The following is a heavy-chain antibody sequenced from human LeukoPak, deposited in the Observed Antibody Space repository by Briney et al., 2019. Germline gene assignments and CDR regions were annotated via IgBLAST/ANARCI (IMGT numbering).Heavy chain of an antibody. D-gene: IGHD3-22*01. J-gene: IGHJ4*02. V-gene: IGHV3-30*19. CDR3: AREGLDYYDSSGYYDY. CDR2: ISYDGSNK. Sequence: PGGSLRLSCAASGFTFSSYGMHWVRQAPGKGLEWVAVISYDGSNKYYADSVKGRFTISRDNSKNTLYLQMNSLRAEDTAVYYCAREGLDYYDSSGYYDYWGQGTLVTVSS. CDR1: GFTFSSYG.